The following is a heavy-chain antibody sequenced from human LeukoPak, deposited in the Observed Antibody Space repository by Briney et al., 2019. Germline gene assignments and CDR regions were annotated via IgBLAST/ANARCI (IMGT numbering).Heavy chain of an antibody. D-gene: IGHD3-10*01. Sequence: GGSLRLSCGASGFTFSNYAMTWVRQAPGKGLEWVSAISGNSRYTYHADSVKGRFTISRDNSKNTMYLQMSSLRVDDTAIYYCAKDSARRGYYGSGTYPEIDYWGQGTLVTGSS. CDR3: AKDSARRGYYGSGTYPEIDY. J-gene: IGHJ4*02. CDR1: GFTFSNYA. V-gene: IGHV3-23*01. CDR2: ISGNSRYT.